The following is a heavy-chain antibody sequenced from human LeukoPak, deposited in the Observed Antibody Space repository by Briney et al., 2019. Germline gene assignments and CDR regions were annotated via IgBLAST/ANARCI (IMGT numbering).Heavy chain of an antibody. CDR3: AKHGRGNNSRDYFDY. D-gene: IGHD5-12*01. Sequence: GGSLRLSCAASGFTFSNYAMSWVRQAQGKGLEWVSTIIGGSGRTYYTDSVKGRFTISRDHSENTLYLQMNSLRAEDTAVYHCAKHGRGNNSRDYFDYWGQGTLVTVSS. V-gene: IGHV3-23*01. J-gene: IGHJ4*02. CDR1: GFTFSNYA. CDR2: IIGGSGRT.